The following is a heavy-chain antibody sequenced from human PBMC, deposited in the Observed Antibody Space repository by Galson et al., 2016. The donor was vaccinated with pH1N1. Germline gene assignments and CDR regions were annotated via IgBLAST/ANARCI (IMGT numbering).Heavy chain of an antibody. CDR1: GDPFINGNYY. V-gene: IGHV4-39*07. J-gene: IGHJ5*02. CDR3: ARGAELYDHVDL. Sequence: SETLSLTCSVSGDPFINGNYYWGWIRQPPGKGLEWIGIILHGGENHYNPSLRTRVSVSLDASKKQFSLRVNSVTAADTAMYYCARGAELYDHVDLWGQGTLVTVSS. CDR2: ILHGGEN. D-gene: IGHD2-8*01.